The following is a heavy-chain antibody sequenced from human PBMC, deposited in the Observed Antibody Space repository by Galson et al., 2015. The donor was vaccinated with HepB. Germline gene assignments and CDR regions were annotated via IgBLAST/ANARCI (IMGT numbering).Heavy chain of an antibody. Sequence: SLRLSCAASGFTFSSYAMSWVRQAPGKGLEWVSAISGSGGSTYYADSVKGRFTISRDNSKNTLYLQMNSLRAEDTAVYYCAKMGLTTVIPLILFDYWGQGTLVTVSS. J-gene: IGHJ4*02. V-gene: IGHV3-23*01. CDR3: AKMGLTTVIPLILFDY. CDR2: ISGSGGST. D-gene: IGHD4-11*01. CDR1: GFTFSSYA.